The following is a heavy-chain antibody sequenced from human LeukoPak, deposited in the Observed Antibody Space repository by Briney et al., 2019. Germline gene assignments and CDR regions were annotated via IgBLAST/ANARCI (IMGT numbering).Heavy chain of an antibody. CDR3: ARSWLLAAAGTYDY. D-gene: IGHD6-13*01. Sequence: GGSLRLSCAASGFTFSSYSMNWVRQAPGKGLEWVSSISSSSYIYYADSVKGRFTISRDNAKNSLYLQMNSLRAEDTAVYYCARSWLLAAAGTYDYWGQGTLATVSS. J-gene: IGHJ4*02. V-gene: IGHV3-21*01. CDR2: ISSSSYI. CDR1: GFTFSSYS.